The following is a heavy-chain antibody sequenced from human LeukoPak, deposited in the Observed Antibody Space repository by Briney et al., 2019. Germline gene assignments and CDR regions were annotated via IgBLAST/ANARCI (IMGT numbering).Heavy chain of an antibody. V-gene: IGHV4-34*01. CDR3: ARDSTGNQNGQIDSSGWYFDY. D-gene: IGHD6-19*01. J-gene: IGHJ4*02. CDR2: INHSEGT. CDR1: GGSFSSYY. Sequence: PSETLSLTXAVYGGSFSSYYWSWIRQPPGKGLEWIGEINHSEGTNYNPSLKSRVTMSLDTSKNQFSLKLSSVTAADTAVYYCARDSTGNQNGQIDSSGWYFDYWGQGTLVTVSS.